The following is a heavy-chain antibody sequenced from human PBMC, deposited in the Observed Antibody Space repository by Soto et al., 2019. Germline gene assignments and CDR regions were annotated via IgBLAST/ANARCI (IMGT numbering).Heavy chain of an antibody. J-gene: IGHJ4*02. Sequence: QVQLQESGPGLVKLSGTLSLTCAVSGDSVSSPYYWCWVRQPPGKGLEWIGEVFHTGTTSYNPSLRSRVTISMDKSNNQFSLDLTSVTAADTAVYYCARSAGWYAVHSWGPGTLVIVSS. V-gene: IGHV4-4*02. CDR3: ARSAGWYAVHS. CDR1: GDSVSSPYY. D-gene: IGHD6-19*01. CDR2: VFHTGTT.